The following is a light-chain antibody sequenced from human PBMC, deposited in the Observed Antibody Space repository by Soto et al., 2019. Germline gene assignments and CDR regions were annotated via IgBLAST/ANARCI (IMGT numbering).Light chain of an antibody. CDR2: AAS. CDR1: QSISSY. Sequence: DIQMTQSPSSLSASVGDRVTITCRASQSISSYLNWYQQKPGKAPKLLIYAASSLQSGVPSRFSGSGSGTDFTLTISSLQPEDFATYYCQQSYSTPVYTFGQGTKLVIK. J-gene: IGKJ2*01. CDR3: QQSYSTPVYT. V-gene: IGKV1-39*01.